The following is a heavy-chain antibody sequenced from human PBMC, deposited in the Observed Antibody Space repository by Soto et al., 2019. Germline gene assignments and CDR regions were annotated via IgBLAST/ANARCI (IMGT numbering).Heavy chain of an antibody. V-gene: IGHV3-66*01. CDR1: GFTVSNKY. D-gene: IGHD2-15*01. J-gene: IGHJ4*02. CDR3: ATRIVRGGLDY. Sequence: EVHLVESGGGLVQPGGSLRLSCAVSGFTVSNKYMTWVRQAPGKGLDWVSLISSSSNTYYADSVRGRFTISRDDSKNELFLQMTNLRAEDTAVYYCATRIVRGGLDYWGQGILVTVSS. CDR2: ISSSSNT.